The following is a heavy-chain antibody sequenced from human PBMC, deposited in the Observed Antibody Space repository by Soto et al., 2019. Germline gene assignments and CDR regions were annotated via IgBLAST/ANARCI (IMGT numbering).Heavy chain of an antibody. CDR1: GFTFSSYS. CDR3: ARAVAGRFDY. CDR2: ISSSSSYI. Sequence: EVQLVESGGGLVKPGGSLRLSCAASGFTFSSYSMNWVRQAPGKGLEWVSSISSSSSYIYYADSVKGRFTISRDNAKNSLYLQMNSLSAEDTAVYYCARAVAGRFDYWGQGTLVTVSS. D-gene: IGHD6-19*01. V-gene: IGHV3-21*01. J-gene: IGHJ4*02.